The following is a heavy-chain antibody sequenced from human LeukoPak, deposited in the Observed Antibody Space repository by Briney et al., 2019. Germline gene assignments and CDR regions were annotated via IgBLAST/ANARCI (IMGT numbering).Heavy chain of an antibody. J-gene: IGHJ4*02. Sequence: PGGSLRLSCAACGFTFSSCALHWVRQAPGKGLEWVAVASFDGNNQYYADAAKGRFTISRDNSKSTLYLQRNSLRAEATAVYYCAKVVDTDYWGQGTLVTVSS. CDR2: ASFDGNNQ. CDR3: AKVVDTDY. V-gene: IGHV3-30-3*01. CDR1: GFTFSSCA. D-gene: IGHD3-10*01.